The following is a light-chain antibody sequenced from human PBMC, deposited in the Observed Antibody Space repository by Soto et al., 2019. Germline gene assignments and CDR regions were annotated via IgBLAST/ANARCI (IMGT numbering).Light chain of an antibody. J-gene: IGKJ1*01. V-gene: IGKV3-20*01. CDR3: QQYGSSPLT. CDR1: QSVSSSY. Sequence: EIVLTQSPGTLSLSPGERATLSCRASQSVSSSYLAWYQQKPGQAPRLLIYGPSSRATGIPDRFSGSGSGTDFTLTINRLEPEDFAVYYCQQYGSSPLTFGQGTKVEIK. CDR2: GPS.